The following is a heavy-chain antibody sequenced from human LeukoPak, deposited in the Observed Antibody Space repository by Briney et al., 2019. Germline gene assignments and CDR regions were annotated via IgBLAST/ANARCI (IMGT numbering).Heavy chain of an antibody. Sequence: GGSLRLSCAASGFTFSSYSMNWVRQAPGKGLEWVSSISSSSSYIYYADSVKGRFTISRDNAKNSLYLQMNSLRAEDTAVYYCARAVQRPLVTIDYWGQGTLVTVSS. J-gene: IGHJ4*02. CDR3: ARAVQRPLVTIDY. D-gene: IGHD5-18*01. CDR1: GFTFSSYS. V-gene: IGHV3-21*01. CDR2: ISSSSSYI.